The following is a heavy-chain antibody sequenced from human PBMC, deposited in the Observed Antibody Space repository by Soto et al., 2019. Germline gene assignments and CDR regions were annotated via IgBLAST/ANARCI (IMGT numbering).Heavy chain of an antibody. CDR2: IYYSGST. J-gene: IGHJ6*02. V-gene: IGHV4-31*03. CDR3: ARDGGEGLQRYYYYGMDV. D-gene: IGHD3-16*01. CDR1: GGSISSGGYY. Sequence: QVQLQESGPGLVKPSQTLSLTCTVSGGSISSGGYYWSWIRQHPGKGLEWIGYIYYSGSTYYNPSLKSGVNISVDTYKNQLVLQVGAVSDGGTAVCLCARDGGEGLQRYYYYGMDVWGQGTTVTVSS.